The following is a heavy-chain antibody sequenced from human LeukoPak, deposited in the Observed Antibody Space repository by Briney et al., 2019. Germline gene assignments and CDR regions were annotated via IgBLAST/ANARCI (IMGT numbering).Heavy chain of an antibody. Sequence: GGSLRLSCAASGLTFNRYWMHWVRQAPGKGLVWVSRINTDGSSTSYADSVKGRFTISRDNAKNTLYLQMNGLRADDTAVYYCTSDGYRNFGAAFDIWGQGTLVTVSS. CDR2: INTDGSST. CDR3: TSDGYRNFGAAFDI. J-gene: IGHJ3*02. D-gene: IGHD4-11*01. CDR1: GLTFNRYW. V-gene: IGHV3-74*01.